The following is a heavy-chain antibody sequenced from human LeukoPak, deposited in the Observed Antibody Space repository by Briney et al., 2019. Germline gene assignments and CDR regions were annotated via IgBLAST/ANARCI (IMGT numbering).Heavy chain of an antibody. V-gene: IGHV3-74*01. Sequence: GGSLRLSCAASGFSFADSWMHWVRQATGKGLVWVSRINNDGSDTRYADSVRGRFTISRDNAKNTLYLQMNSLRAEDTAVYYCARVSGLGMNEYYQHWGQGTLVTVPS. J-gene: IGHJ1*01. CDR1: GFSFADSW. CDR3: ARVSGLGMNEYYQH. CDR2: INNDGSDT. D-gene: IGHD3-10*01.